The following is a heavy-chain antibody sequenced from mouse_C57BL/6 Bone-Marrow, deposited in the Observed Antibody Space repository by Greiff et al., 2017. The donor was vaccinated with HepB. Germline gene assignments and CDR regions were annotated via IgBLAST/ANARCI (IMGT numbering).Heavy chain of an antibody. D-gene: IGHD2-4*01. Sequence: VQRVESGAELVRPGASVTLSCKASGYTFTDYEMHWVKQTPVHGLEWIGAIDPETGGTAYNQKFKGKAILTADKSSSTAYMELRSLTSEDSAVYYCTKNYDYDGTGYYAMDYWGQGTSVTVSS. CDR2: IDPETGGT. V-gene: IGHV1-15*01. J-gene: IGHJ4*01. CDR3: TKNYDYDGTGYYAMDY. CDR1: GYTFTDYE.